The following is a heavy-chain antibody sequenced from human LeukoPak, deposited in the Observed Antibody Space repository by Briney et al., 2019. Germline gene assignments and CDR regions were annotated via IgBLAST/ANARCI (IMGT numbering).Heavy chain of an antibody. CDR3: ARDPYDSSGYPMGY. J-gene: IGHJ4*02. D-gene: IGHD3-22*01. Sequence: AGGSLRLSCAASGFTFRSYAVHWVRQAPGKGLEWVAGISYDASNKYYADSVEGRFTISRDNSKNTLSLQMNSLRAEDTAVYYCARDPYDSSGYPMGYWGQGTLVTVSS. CDR1: GFTFRSYA. CDR2: ISYDASNK. V-gene: IGHV3-30-3*01.